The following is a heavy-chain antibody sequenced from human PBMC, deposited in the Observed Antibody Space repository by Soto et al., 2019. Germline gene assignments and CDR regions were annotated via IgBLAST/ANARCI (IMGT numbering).Heavy chain of an antibody. CDR2: IIGSGGSA. J-gene: IGHJ2*01. V-gene: IGHV3-23*01. CDR1: GFTFRSYA. CDR3: AKKGSPSGDHSNWYFDL. Sequence: EVQLLESGGGLVQPGGSPRLSCAASGFTFRSYAMGWVRQGPGKGLEGISTIIGSGGSAYYADSVKGRFTISRDNSKNTLYLQMDSLSADDTAVYFCAKKGSPSGDHSNWYFDLWGRGTLVTVSS. D-gene: IGHD7-27*01.